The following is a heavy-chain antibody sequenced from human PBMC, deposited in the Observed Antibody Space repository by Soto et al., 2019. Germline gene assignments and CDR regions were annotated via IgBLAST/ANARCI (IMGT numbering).Heavy chain of an antibody. V-gene: IGHV4-4*07. CDR2: IYATEST. Sequence: SETLSLTCNVSGASLSGGYWSWICQPPAKGLEWIGRIYATESTDSNPSPNLRITMSLDMSRKQFPLTLKPAAAADTAFSYCGRDGMKNLQSRFDPWGRGILVTVSS. J-gene: IGHJ5*02. CDR3: GRDGMKNLQSRFDP. CDR1: GASLSGGY. D-gene: IGHD1-1*01.